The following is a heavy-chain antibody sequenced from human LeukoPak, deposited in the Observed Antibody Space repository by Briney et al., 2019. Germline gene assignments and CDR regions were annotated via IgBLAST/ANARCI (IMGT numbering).Heavy chain of an antibody. CDR3: AKDDRWLQFCC. J-gene: IGHJ4*02. CDR1: GFTFSSHG. Sequence: GGSLRLSCAASGFTFSSHGMNWVRHAPGEGLEWVSGIIPSGHTTYYADSVRGRFTISRDNSRNTLYLQMNSLRAEDTAVYYCAKDDRWLQFCCWGQGTLVTVS. CDR2: IIPSGHTT. V-gene: IGHV3-23*01. D-gene: IGHD5-24*01.